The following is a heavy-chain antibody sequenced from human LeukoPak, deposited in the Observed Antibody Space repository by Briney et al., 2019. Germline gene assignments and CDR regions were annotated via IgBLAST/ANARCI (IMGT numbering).Heavy chain of an antibody. Sequence: PSQTLSLTCAVSGGSISSGGYSWSWIRQPPGKGLEWIGYIYHSGSTNYNPSLKSRVTISVETSKNQFSLKLSSVTAADTAVYYCARETRGYSGYESWGQGTLVTVSS. CDR2: IYHSGST. J-gene: IGHJ5*02. V-gene: IGHV4-30-2*01. D-gene: IGHD5-12*01. CDR1: GGSISSGGYS. CDR3: ARETRGYSGYES.